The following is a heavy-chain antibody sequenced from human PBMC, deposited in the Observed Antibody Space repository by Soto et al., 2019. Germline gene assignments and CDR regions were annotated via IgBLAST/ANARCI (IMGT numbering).Heavy chain of an antibody. D-gene: IGHD5-12*01. V-gene: IGHV4-30-4*01. J-gene: IGHJ6*02. Sequence: QVQLQESGPGLVKPSQTLSLTCTVSGGSISSGDFFWTWIRQPPGKGLEWIGCVYYSGSTYYNPSLKSRVTISLDTSKNQFSLKRSSLTAADTAVYYCARDSSGYYLWGDGMDVWGQGTTVTVTS. CDR3: ARDSSGYYLWGDGMDV. CDR1: GGSISSGDFF. CDR2: VYYSGST.